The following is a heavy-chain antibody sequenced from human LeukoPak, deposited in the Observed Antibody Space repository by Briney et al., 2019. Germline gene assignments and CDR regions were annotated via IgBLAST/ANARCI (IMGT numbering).Heavy chain of an antibody. CDR3: ATPPLGITTRDAFDI. J-gene: IGHJ3*02. V-gene: IGHV1-24*01. D-gene: IGHD3-10*01. CDR2: FDPEDGET. CDR1: GYTLTELS. Sequence: ASGKVSCKVSGYTLTELSMHWVRQAPGKGLEWMGGFDPEDGETIYAEKFQGRVTMTEDTSTDTAYMELSSLRSEDTAVYYCATPPLGITTRDAFDIWGQGTMVTVSS.